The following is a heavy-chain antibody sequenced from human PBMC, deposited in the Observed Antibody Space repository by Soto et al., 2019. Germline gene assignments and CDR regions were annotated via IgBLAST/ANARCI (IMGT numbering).Heavy chain of an antibody. CDR3: AKAVYVIAFGAIIDGFGS. CDR1: GTTFSSYV. CDR2: INGAGDAT. Sequence: PGGSLRLSCAAFGTTFSSYVMSWVRQAPGKGLEWVAAINGAGDATYYADSVTGRFTISRDNSRDTLFLQMNGLGAEDTAIYYYAKAVYVIAFGAIIDGFGSWGQGTPVTVSS. D-gene: IGHD3-16*01. V-gene: IGHV3-23*01. J-gene: IGHJ4*02.